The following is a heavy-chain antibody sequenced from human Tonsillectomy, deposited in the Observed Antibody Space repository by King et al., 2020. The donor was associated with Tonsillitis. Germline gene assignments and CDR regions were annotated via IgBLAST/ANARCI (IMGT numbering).Heavy chain of an antibody. Sequence: QLVQSGAEVKKPGSSVKVSCKASGGTFSSYAISWVRQAPGQGLEWMGGIIPIFGTANYAQKFQGRVTITADESTSTAYMELSSLRSEDTSVYYCARESNAPRGYSYYAFDIWGQGTMVTVSS. J-gene: IGHJ3*02. CDR3: ARESNAPRGYSYYAFDI. CDR1: GGTFSSYA. CDR2: IIPIFGTA. V-gene: IGHV1-69*01. D-gene: IGHD5-18*01.